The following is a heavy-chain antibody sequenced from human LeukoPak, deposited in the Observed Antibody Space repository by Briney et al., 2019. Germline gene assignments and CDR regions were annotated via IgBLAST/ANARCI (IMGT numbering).Heavy chain of an antibody. CDR3: ARDSTYYYASGSSGPHYFDS. CDR1: GSTFSNYA. D-gene: IGHD3-10*01. Sequence: GGSLRLSCAASGSTFSNYAMHWVRQAPGKGLEWVAVISNVETNTYYADSVKGRFTISRDNSKNTLYLQLNSLRAEDTSVYYCARDSTYYYASGSSGPHYFDSWGQGTLVTVSS. V-gene: IGHV3-30*01. CDR2: ISNVETNT. J-gene: IGHJ4*02.